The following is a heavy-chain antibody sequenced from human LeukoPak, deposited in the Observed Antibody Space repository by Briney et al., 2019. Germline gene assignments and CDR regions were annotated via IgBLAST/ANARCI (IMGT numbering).Heavy chain of an antibody. CDR3: ASMPYDYVWGSYRTPWY. V-gene: IGHV4-39*07. CDR1: GGSISSSSYY. CDR2: IYYSGST. Sequence: PSETLSLTCTVSGGSISSSSYYWGWIRQPPGKGLEWIGSIYYSGSTYYNPSLKSRVTISVDTSKNQFSLKLSSVTAADTAVYYCASMPYDYVWGSYRTPWYWGQGTLVTVSS. D-gene: IGHD3-16*02. J-gene: IGHJ4*02.